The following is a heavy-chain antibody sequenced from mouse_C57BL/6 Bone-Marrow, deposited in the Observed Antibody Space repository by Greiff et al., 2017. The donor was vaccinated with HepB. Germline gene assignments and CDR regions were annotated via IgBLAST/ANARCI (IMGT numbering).Heavy chain of an antibody. CDR1: GYTFTSYG. D-gene: IGHD2-5*01. CDR3: ARSDYSNSRFAY. CDR2: IYPRSGNT. Sequence: VQLVESGAELARPGASVKLSCKASGYTFTSYGISWVKQRTGQGLEWIGEIYPRSGNTYYNEKFKGKATLTADKSSSTAYMELRSLTSEDSAVYFCARSDYSNSRFAYWGQGTLVTVSA. V-gene: IGHV1-81*01. J-gene: IGHJ3*01.